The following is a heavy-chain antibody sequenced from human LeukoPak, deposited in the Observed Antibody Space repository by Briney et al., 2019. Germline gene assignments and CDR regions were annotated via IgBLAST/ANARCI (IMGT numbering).Heavy chain of an antibody. CDR2: IKSKTDGGTT. CDR1: GFTLSNVW. D-gene: IGHD2-21*01. V-gene: IGHV3-15*07. J-gene: IGHJ4*02. Sequence: GGSLRLSCAASGFTLSNVWMNWGRQAPGKGLEWVGRIKSKTDGGTTDYAAPVKGRFTISRDESENMIYLEMNSLKIEDTAVYYCTTPRGIPNWGQGTLVTVSS. CDR3: TTPRGIPN.